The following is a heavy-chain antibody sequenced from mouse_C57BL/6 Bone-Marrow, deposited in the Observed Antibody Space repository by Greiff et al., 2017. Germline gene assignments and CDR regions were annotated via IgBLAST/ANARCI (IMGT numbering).Heavy chain of an antibody. CDR3: ARTIYYDYDGEFAY. CDR2: ILPSIGRT. CDR1: DSEVFPIAY. Sequence: QVQLQQSGSELRSPGSSVKLSCKDFDSEVFPIAYMSWVRQKPGHGFEWIGGILPSIGRTIYGEKFEDKATLDADTLSNTAYLELNSLTSEDSAIYYCARTIYYDYDGEFAYWGQGTLVTVSA. V-gene: IGHV15-2*01. D-gene: IGHD2-4*01. J-gene: IGHJ3*01.